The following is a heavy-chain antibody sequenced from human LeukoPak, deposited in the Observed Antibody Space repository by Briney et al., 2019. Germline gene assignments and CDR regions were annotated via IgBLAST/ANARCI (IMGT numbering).Heavy chain of an antibody. CDR1: GGSISSSSYY. CDR3: AIRHESNYYGSGSYYNGFDY. V-gene: IGHV4-39*07. CDR2: IYYSGST. J-gene: IGHJ4*02. D-gene: IGHD3-10*01. Sequence: SETLSLTCTVSGGSISSSSYYWGWIRQPPGKGLEWIGSIYYSGSTYYNPSLKSRVTISVDTSKNQFSLKLSSVTAADTAVYYCAIRHESNYYGSGSYYNGFDYWGQGTLVTVSS.